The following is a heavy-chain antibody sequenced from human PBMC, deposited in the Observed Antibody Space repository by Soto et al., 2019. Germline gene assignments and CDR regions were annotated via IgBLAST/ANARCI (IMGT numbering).Heavy chain of an antibody. CDR3: AKDGFGRGYDYHYYYYYMDV. Sequence: GGSLRLSCAASGFTFDDYAMHWVRQAPGKGLEWVSGISWNSGSIGYADSVKGRFTISRDNAKNSLYLQMNSLRAEDTALYYCAKDGFGRGYDYHYYYYYMDVWGKGTTVTVSS. J-gene: IGHJ6*03. D-gene: IGHD5-12*01. V-gene: IGHV3-9*01. CDR1: GFTFDDYA. CDR2: ISWNSGSI.